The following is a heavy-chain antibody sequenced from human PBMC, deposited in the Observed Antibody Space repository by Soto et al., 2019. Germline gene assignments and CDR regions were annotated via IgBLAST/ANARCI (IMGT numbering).Heavy chain of an antibody. Sequence: GASVKVSCKTSGFMFTSSAVQWVRQAPGQGLEWMGWISAYNGNTNYAQKLQGRVTMTTDTSTSTAYMELRSLRSDDTAVYYCARFGRAYCSSTSCYSFRTRDNWFDPWGQGTLVTVSS. V-gene: IGHV1-18*01. CDR3: ARFGRAYCSSTSCYSFRTRDNWFDP. CDR2: ISAYNGNT. J-gene: IGHJ5*02. CDR1: GFMFTSSA. D-gene: IGHD2-2*01.